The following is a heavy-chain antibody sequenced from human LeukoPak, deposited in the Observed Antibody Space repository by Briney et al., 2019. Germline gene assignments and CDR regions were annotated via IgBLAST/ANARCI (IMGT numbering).Heavy chain of an antibody. J-gene: IGHJ4*02. CDR3: ARDLGEDTTMIFFDF. CDR2: SSAYNGNT. Sequence: WASVKVSCKASGGTFSSYAISWVRQAPGQGLEWMGWSSAYNGNTKYAQNVQGRVTMTADTSTDTAYMELRSLRSDDTAVYYCARDLGEDTTMIFFDFWGQGTLVTVSS. D-gene: IGHD5-18*01. CDR1: GGTFSSYA. V-gene: IGHV1-18*01.